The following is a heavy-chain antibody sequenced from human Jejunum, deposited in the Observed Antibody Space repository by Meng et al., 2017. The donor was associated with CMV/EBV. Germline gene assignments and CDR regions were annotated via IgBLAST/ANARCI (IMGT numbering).Heavy chain of an antibody. J-gene: IGHJ4*02. CDR1: GASISDSSYY. CDR3: ARDPTPDGSDY. V-gene: IGHV4-39*07. CDR2: VYYSGST. D-gene: IGHD3-10*01. Sequence: EPGPGLVKPSGTLSLTCTMSGASISDSSYYWGWIRQPPGKGLEWIGSVYYSGSTYYNPSLESRVTISVDTSKNQFSLKLTSVTAADTATYYCARDPTPDGSDYWGRGTLVTVSS.